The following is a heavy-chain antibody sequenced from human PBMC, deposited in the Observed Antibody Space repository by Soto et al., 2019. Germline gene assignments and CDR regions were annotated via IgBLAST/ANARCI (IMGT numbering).Heavy chain of an antibody. J-gene: IGHJ4*02. CDR3: ATADFGVVPAATYIDH. V-gene: IGHV1-18*01. D-gene: IGHD6-25*01. CDR2: VSASTGDT. CDR1: GYTFTSFV. Sequence: QVQLVQSGAEVKKPGASVKVSCKASGYTFTSFVISWVRQAPGQGLEWMGWVSASTGDTNSAQKFQGRLTMATDTSTNTAYMELRSLRSDDTAVYYCATADFGVVPAATYIDHWGQGTRVSVSS.